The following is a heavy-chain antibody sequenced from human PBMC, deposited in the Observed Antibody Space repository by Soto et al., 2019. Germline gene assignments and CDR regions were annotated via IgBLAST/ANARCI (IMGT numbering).Heavy chain of an antibody. CDR1: GFTFSSYS. Sequence: GGSLRLSCAASGFTFSSYSMNWVRQAPGKGLEWVSSISSSSSYIYYADSVKGRFTISRDNAKNSLYLQMNSLRAEDTAVYYCARDFHYDFWSDYPNWFDPWGQGTLVTVSS. V-gene: IGHV3-21*01. D-gene: IGHD3-3*01. J-gene: IGHJ5*02. CDR2: ISSSSSYI. CDR3: ARDFHYDFWSDYPNWFDP.